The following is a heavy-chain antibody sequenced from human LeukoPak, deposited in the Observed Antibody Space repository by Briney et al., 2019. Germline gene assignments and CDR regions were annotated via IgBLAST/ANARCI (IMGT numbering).Heavy chain of an antibody. D-gene: IGHD3-16*01. CDR3: AREGAAYPFDY. CDR2: ISSSSSYI. CDR1: GFTFSGYS. V-gene: IGHV3-21*01. J-gene: IGHJ4*02. Sequence: GGSLRLSCAASGFTFSGYSMNWVRQAPGKGLEWVSSISSSSSYIYYADSVKGRFTISRDNAKNSLYLQMNSLRAEDTAVYYCAREGAAYPFDYWGQGTLVTVSS.